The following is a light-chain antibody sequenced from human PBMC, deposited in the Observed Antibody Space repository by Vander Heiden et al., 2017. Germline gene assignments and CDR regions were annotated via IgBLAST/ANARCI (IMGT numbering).Light chain of an antibody. CDR1: NSNIGGNS. CDR3: ATWDDSRNALV. Sequence: QSVLTQPPSASGTPGQRVTFSCSGSNSNIGGNSVNWYQQLPGTAPKLLIYTNSTRPSGVPDRFSGSKYGSSASLAFSGLQSEDEAHYYCATWDDSRNALVFGGGTKLTVL. J-gene: IGLJ2*01. CDR2: TNS. V-gene: IGLV1-44*01.